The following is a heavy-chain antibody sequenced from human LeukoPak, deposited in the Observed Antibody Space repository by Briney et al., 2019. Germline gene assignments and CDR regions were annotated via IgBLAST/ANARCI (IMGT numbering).Heavy chain of an antibody. CDR2: FHYSGTT. J-gene: IGHJ4*02. CDR1: GGSISSYY. D-gene: IGHD1-26*01. CDR3: ARNGGSYSFDY. V-gene: IGHV4-59*01. Sequence: SETLSLTCTVSGGSISSYYWSWIRQPPGKGLEWIGYFHYSGTTNYNPSLKSRVTISVDTSKNQFSLKLSSVTAADTAVYYCARNGGSYSFDYWGQGTLVTVSS.